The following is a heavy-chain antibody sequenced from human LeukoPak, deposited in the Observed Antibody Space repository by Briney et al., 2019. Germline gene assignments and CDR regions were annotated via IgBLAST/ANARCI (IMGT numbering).Heavy chain of an antibody. CDR2: IWSDGTNK. J-gene: IGHJ3*02. CDR1: GFTFSSYA. V-gene: IGHV3-33*08. D-gene: IGHD3-22*01. CDR3: ARESRVEYYDSSFAAFDI. Sequence: SGGSLRLSCAASGFTFSSYAMHWVRQAPGKGLEWVTVIWSDGTNKYYADSVKGRFTISRDSSKNTLYLQMNSLRAEDTAVYYCARESRVEYYDSSFAAFDIWGQGTMVTVSS.